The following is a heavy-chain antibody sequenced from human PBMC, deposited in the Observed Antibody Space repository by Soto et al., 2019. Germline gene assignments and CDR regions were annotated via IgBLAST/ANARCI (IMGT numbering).Heavy chain of an antibody. CDR2: ISSNGGST. CDR1: GFIFSSCA. Sequence: GGSLRLSCSASGFIFSSCAMHWVRQAPGKGLEYVSAISSNGGSTYYADSVKGRFTISRDNSKNTLYLQMSSLTAEDTAVYYCVKDAISGSYEGYFDYWGQGTLVTVSS. CDR3: VKDAISGSYEGYFDY. D-gene: IGHD1-26*01. V-gene: IGHV3-64D*06. J-gene: IGHJ4*02.